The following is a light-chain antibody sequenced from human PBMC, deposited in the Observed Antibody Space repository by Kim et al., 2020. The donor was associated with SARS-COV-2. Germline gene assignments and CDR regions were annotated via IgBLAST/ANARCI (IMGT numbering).Light chain of an antibody. J-gene: IGKJ2*01. V-gene: IGKV1-5*01. CDR3: QQYNSYSYT. Sequence: SASVGDRVTITCRASQSISSWLAWYQQKPGKAPKLLIYDASSLESGVPSRFSGSESGTEFTLTISSLQPDDFATYYCQQYNSYSYTFGQGTKLEI. CDR1: QSISSW. CDR2: DAS.